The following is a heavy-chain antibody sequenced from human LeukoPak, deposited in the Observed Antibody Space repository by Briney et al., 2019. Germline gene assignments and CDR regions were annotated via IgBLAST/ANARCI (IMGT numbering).Heavy chain of an antibody. V-gene: IGHV3-23*01. CDR1: GFTFSSYA. J-gene: IGHJ4*02. D-gene: IGHD4-17*01. CDR2: ISDSGGST. CDR3: ARDVGYGDYIPFDY. Sequence: PGGSLRLSCAASGFTFSSYAVSWVRQAPGKGLAWVSAISDSGGSTQYADSVKGRFIISRDNSKNTLYLQMNSLRAEDTAVYYCARDVGYGDYIPFDYWGQGTLVTVSS.